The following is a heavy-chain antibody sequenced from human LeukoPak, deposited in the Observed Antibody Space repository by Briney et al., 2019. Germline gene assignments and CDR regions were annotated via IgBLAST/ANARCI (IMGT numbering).Heavy chain of an antibody. CDR2: FNSDTGNT. V-gene: IGHV1-3*01. CDR1: GYRLTNYA. J-gene: IGHJ4*02. D-gene: IGHD6-19*01. Sequence: ASVKVSCKASGYRLTNYAIRWVRQAPGQRLEWMGWFNSDTGNTDYSQKFQGRVTISRDTSANTAYMELNRLRPEDTAVFYCVRGGPNRSGWTLDYWGQGTLVTVSA. CDR3: VRGGPNRSGWTLDY.